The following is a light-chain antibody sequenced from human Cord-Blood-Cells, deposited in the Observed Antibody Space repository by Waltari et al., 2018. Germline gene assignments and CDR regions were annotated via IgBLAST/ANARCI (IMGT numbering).Light chain of an antibody. Sequence: QSVLTQPPSASGTPGQRVTISCSGSSSNIGSNTVNWYQQLPGTAPKLLIYSNNQRPPGVPDRFSGSKSGTSASLAISGLQSEDEADYYCAAWDDSLIWVFGGGTKLTVL. J-gene: IGLJ3*02. V-gene: IGLV1-44*01. CDR1: SSNIGSNT. CDR3: AAWDDSLIWV. CDR2: SNN.